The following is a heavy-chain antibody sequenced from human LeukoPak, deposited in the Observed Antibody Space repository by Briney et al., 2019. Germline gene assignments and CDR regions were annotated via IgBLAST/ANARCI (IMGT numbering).Heavy chain of an antibody. CDR2: IYYSGST. D-gene: IGHD5-24*01. Sequence: SETLSLTCTVSGGSISSSSYYWGWIRQPPGKGLEWIGSIYYSGSTYYNPSLKSRVTISVDTSKNQFSLKLSSVTAADTAVYYCARAKGDGYNCDYWGQGTLVTVSS. J-gene: IGHJ4*02. CDR1: GGSISSSSYY. CDR3: ARAKGDGYNCDY. V-gene: IGHV4-39*07.